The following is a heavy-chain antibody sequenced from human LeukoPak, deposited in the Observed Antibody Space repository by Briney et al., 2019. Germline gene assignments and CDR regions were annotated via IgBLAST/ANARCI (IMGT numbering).Heavy chain of an antibody. CDR2: MKQDGSEK. CDR1: GFTFSSYD. CDR3: ASSGGVAGTSFDF. V-gene: IGHV3-7*03. Sequence: GGSLRLSCAASGFTFSSYDVHWVRQAPGKGLEWVANMKQDGSEKSYVDSVKGRFTISRDNAKNSLYLQMDSLRPEDTAFYYCASSGGVAGTSFDFWGQGTLITVSS. J-gene: IGHJ4*02. D-gene: IGHD2-8*02.